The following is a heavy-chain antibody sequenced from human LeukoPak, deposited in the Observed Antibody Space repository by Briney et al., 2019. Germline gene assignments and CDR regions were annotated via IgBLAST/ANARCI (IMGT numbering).Heavy chain of an antibody. CDR1: GYSFSSYW. CDR3: ARQDRYSANCYLEY. V-gene: IGHV5-51*01. Sequence: GESLKISCKGSGYSFSSYWIGWVRQMPGKGLEWMGIIYPGDSDTRYSPSLQGQVSFSVDKSINTAYLQWSTLEASDTAMYYCARQDRYSANCYLEYWGQRTLVTVSS. D-gene: IGHD2-2*01. J-gene: IGHJ4*02. CDR2: IYPGDSDT.